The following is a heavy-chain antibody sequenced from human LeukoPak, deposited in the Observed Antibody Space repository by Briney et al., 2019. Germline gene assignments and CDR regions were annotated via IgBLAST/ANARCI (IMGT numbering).Heavy chain of an antibody. CDR2: IRSKAYSGTT. J-gene: IGHJ4*02. V-gene: IGHV3-49*04. Sequence: GGSLRLSCTASGFTFGDYAMSWVRQAPGKGLEWVGFIRSKAYSGTTEYAASVKGRFTISRDDSKSIAYLQMNSLKTEDTAVYYCTRSPIYGDYVNWGQGTLVTVSS. CDR1: GFTFGDYA. CDR3: TRSPIYGDYVN. D-gene: IGHD4-17*01.